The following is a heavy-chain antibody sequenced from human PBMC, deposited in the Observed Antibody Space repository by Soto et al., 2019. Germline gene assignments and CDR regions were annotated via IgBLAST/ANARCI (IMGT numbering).Heavy chain of an antibody. CDR2: IIPIFGTA. CDR1: GGTFSSYA. J-gene: IGHJ6*02. Sequence: QVQLVQSGAEVKKPGSSVKVSCKASGGTFSSYAINWVRQAPGQGLEWMGGIIPIFGTADYAQKFQGRVTITADESTSTGYVELSSLRSEDTAVYYCAKNPENYYYGMDVWGQGTTVTVSS. CDR3: AKNPENYYYGMDV. V-gene: IGHV1-69*12.